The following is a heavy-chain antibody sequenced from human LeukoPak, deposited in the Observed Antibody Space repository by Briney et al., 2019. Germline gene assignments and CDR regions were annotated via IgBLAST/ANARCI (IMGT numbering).Heavy chain of an antibody. V-gene: IGHV3-74*01. D-gene: IGHD1-26*01. CDR3: AKVRIVGATTGFDY. CDR2: INRDGSNT. J-gene: IGHJ4*02. Sequence: GGSLRLSCAASGFTFNNYWMHWVRQAPGKGLVWVSRINRDGSNTDYADSVKGRFTISRDNSKNTLYLQMNSLRAEDTAVYYCAKVRIVGATTGFDYWGQGTLVTVSS. CDR1: GFTFNNYW.